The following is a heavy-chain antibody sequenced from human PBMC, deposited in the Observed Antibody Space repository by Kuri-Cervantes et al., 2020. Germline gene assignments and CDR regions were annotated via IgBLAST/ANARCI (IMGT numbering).Heavy chain of an antibody. D-gene: IGHD3-22*01. CDR1: GFVFSTYW. Sequence: GGSLRLSCAASGFVFSTYWMSWVRQAPGKGLEWVANIKQDGSEKYYVDSVKGRFTISRDNAKSSLYLQMNNLRAEDTAVYYCARSKWLHAIGVFDIWGQGTMVTVSS. V-gene: IGHV3-7*01. CDR2: IKQDGSEK. J-gene: IGHJ3*02. CDR3: ARSKWLHAIGVFDI.